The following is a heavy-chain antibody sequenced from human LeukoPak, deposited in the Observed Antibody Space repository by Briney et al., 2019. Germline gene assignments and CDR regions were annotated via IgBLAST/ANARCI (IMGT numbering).Heavy chain of an antibody. V-gene: IGHV3-21*01. CDR2: ITSPVGRI. Sequence: PGGSLRLSCAASGFTFSTYSVNWVRQAPGKGLEWVSSITSPVGRIYYADSLKGRITISRDNARSTLYLQMNSLRAEDTAVYYCATDGRSSGWYGFDYWGQGILVTVSS. CDR3: ATDGRSSGWYGFDY. CDR1: GFTFSTYS. D-gene: IGHD6-19*01. J-gene: IGHJ4*02.